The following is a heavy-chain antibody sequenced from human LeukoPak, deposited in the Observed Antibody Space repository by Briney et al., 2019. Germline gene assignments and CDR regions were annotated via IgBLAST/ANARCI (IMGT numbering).Heavy chain of an antibody. CDR3: AIGTVSRFDY. J-gene: IGHJ4*02. Sequence: PSETLSLTCTVSGGSISSGGYYWSWIRQHPGKGLEWIGYIYYSGSTYHNPSLKSRGTISVDTSKNQFSLKLSSVTAADKAVYYCAIGTVSRFDYWGQGTLVTVSS. CDR1: GGSISSGGYY. V-gene: IGHV4-31*03. CDR2: IYYSGST.